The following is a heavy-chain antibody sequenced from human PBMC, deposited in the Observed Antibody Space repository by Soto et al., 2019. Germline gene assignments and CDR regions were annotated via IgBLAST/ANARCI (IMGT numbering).Heavy chain of an antibody. CDR1: GFTFSSYW. CDR3: ARVAVAASHFDS. D-gene: IGHD6-19*01. V-gene: IGHV3-74*01. Sequence: EVQLVESGGGLVQPGGSLRLSCAASGFTFSSYWIHWVRQAPGKGLVWVSRINPDGSTTNYADSVKGRFTISRDNAKNTLYLQLNSLRAEDTDVYYCARVAVAASHFDSWGQGTLVTVSS. CDR2: INPDGSTT. J-gene: IGHJ4*02.